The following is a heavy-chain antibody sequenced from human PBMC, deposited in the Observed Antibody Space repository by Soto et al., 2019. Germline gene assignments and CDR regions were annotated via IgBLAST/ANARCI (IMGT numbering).Heavy chain of an antibody. Sequence: PGGSLRLSCAASGFTFDDYTMHWVRQAPGKGLEWVSLISWDAGSTYYADSVKGRFTISRDNSKNSMYLQMNSLRTEDTALYYCAKDMGYGGPVDYWGQGTLVTVSS. CDR2: ISWDAGST. CDR3: AKDMGYGGPVDY. CDR1: GFTFDDYT. V-gene: IGHV3-43*01. D-gene: IGHD4-17*01. J-gene: IGHJ4*02.